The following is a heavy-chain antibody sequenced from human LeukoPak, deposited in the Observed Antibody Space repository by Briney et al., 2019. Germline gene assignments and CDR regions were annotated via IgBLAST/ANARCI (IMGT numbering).Heavy chain of an antibody. V-gene: IGHV3-23*01. CDR2: ISGSGTST. CDR1: GFTFSSYD. J-gene: IGHJ3*02. Sequence: GGSLRLSCAASGFTFSSYDMNWVRQPPGKGLEWVSVISGSGTSTYYADSVKGRFTISRDNSKNTLYLQMNSLRAEDTAVYYCAKRSTENAFDIWGQGTMVTLSS. CDR3: AKRSTENAFDI.